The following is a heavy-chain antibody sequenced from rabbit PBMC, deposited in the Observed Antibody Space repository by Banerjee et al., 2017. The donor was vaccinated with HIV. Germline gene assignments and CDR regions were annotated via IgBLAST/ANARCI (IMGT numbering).Heavy chain of an antibody. D-gene: IGHD6-1*01. V-gene: IGHV1S47*01. J-gene: IGHJ4*01. Sequence: QEQLEESGGDLVKPEGSLTLTCTASGFDFSTYGVSWVRQAPGKGLEWIGYIDPIFGSAYYASWVNGRFTISKHNAQNTTYLQLNSLTVADTATYFCVRDAGYAAYGYAFGYNLWGPGTLVTVS. CDR3: VRDAGYAAYGYAFGYNL. CDR2: IDPIFGSA. CDR1: GFDFSTYG.